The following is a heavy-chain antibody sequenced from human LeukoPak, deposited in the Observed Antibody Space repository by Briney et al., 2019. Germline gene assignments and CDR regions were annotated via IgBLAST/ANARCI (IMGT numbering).Heavy chain of an antibody. V-gene: IGHV4-39*01. CDR3: ARRGEY. CDR1: GGSISSSSYS. D-gene: IGHD3-10*01. CDR2: IYYSGST. J-gene: IGHJ4*02. Sequence: SETLSLTCTVSGGSISSSSYSWGWIRQPPGKGLEWIGSIYYSGSTYYNPSLKSRVTIPVDTSKNQFSLKLSSVTTADTAVYYCARRGEYWGQGTLVTVSS.